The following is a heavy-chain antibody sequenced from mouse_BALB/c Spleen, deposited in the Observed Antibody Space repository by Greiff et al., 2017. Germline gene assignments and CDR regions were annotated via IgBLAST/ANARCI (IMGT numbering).Heavy chain of an antibody. V-gene: IGHV3-6*02. CDR1: GYSITSGYY. CDR2: ISYDGSN. CDR3: ARKRYYAMDY. Sequence: EVKLLESGPGLVKPSQSLSLTCSVTGYSITSGYYWNWIRQFPGNKLEWMGYISYDGSNNYNPSLKNRNAITRDTSKNQFFLKLNSVTTEDTATYYCARKRYYAMDYWGQGTSVTVSS. J-gene: IGHJ4*01.